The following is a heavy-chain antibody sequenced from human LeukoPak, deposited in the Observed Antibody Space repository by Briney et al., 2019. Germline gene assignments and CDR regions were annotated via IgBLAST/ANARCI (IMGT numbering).Heavy chain of an antibody. CDR3: ARVFYSSGWYGNFDY. CDR1: GFTFSSYA. CDR2: IYYDGSNK. D-gene: IGHD6-19*01. Sequence: GGSLRLSCAASGFTFSSYAMHWVRQAPGKGLEWVSLIYYDGSNKYYADSVKGRFTISRDNSKNTLYLQMNSLRAEDTAVYYCARVFYSSGWYGNFDYWGQGTLVTVSS. J-gene: IGHJ4*02. V-gene: IGHV3-30*04.